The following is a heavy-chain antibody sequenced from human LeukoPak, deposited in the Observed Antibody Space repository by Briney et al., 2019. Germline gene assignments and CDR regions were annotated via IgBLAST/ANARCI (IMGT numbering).Heavy chain of an antibody. V-gene: IGHV4-34*01. J-gene: IGHJ4*02. CDR3: ARGWSYGDYDPAFYFDY. D-gene: IGHD4-17*01. CDR1: GGSFSGYY. Sequence: SETLSLTCAVYGGSFSGYYWSWIRQPPGKGREWIGEINHSGSTNYNPSLKSRVTISVDTSKNQFSLKLSSVTAADTAVYYCARGWSYGDYDPAFYFDYWGQGTLVTVSS. CDR2: INHSGST.